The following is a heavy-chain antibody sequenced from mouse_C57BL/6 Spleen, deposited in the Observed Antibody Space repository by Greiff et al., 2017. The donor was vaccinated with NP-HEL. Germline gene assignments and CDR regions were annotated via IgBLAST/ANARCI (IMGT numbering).Heavy chain of an antibody. CDR2: ISYDGSN. V-gene: IGHV3-6*01. CDR3: AGADYYWYFDV. J-gene: IGHJ1*03. Sequence: EVQLQQSGPGLVKPSQSLSLTCSVTGYSITSGYYWNWIRQFPGNKLEWMVYISYDGSNNYNPSLKKRISITRDTSKNQFFLKLNSVTTEDTATYYCAGADYYWYFDVWGTGTTVTVSS. D-gene: IGHD2-4*01. CDR1: GYSITSGYY.